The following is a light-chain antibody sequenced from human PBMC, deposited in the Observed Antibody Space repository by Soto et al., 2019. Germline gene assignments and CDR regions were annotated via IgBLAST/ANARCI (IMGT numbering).Light chain of an antibody. CDR1: QSIGTY. Sequence: EIVLTQSPVTLSLSPGERATLSCRASQSIGTYLAWYQQKPDQAPRLLIYHASNRATGIPARFSGSGSGTDFTLTISSLEPEDFAVYYCQQRSDWTRTFGQGTKAEVK. CDR2: HAS. J-gene: IGKJ1*01. V-gene: IGKV3-11*01. CDR3: QQRSDWTRT.